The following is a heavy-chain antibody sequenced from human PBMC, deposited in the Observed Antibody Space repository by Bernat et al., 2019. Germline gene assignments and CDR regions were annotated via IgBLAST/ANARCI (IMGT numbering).Heavy chain of an antibody. CDR2: IKSKTDGGTT. D-gene: IGHD2-15*01. CDR1: GFTFSNAW. V-gene: IGHV3-15*01. Sequence: EVQLVESGGGLVKPGGSLRLSCAASGFTFSNAWMSWVRQAPGKGPEWVGRIKSKTDGGTTDYAAPVKGRFTISRDDSKNTLYLQMNSLKTEDTAVYYCTIDPYCSGGSCYYYYYGMDVWGQGTTVTVSS. CDR3: TIDPYCSGGSCYYYYYGMDV. J-gene: IGHJ6*02.